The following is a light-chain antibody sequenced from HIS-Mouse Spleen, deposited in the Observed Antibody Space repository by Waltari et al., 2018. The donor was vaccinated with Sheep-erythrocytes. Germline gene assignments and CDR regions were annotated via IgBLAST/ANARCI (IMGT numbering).Light chain of an antibody. CDR1: SSDVGSYNR. J-gene: IGLJ2*01. CDR3: SLYTSSSTLV. V-gene: IGLV2-18*01. CDR2: AVS. Sequence: QSALTQPPSVSGSPGQSVTISCTGTSSDVGSYNRVSWYQQPPGTAPKLMIYAVSNRPSGVPDRFSGSKAGNTASLTISGLQAEDDADYYCSLYTSSSTLVFGGGTKLTVL.